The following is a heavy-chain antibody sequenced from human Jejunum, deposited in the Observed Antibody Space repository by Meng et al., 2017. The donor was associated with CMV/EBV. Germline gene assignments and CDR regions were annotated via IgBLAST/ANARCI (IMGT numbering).Heavy chain of an antibody. V-gene: IGHV4-39*01. CDR1: GFY. Sequence: GFYWGWIRQPPGMGLEWIGSTSYGGNSYYNPSLKSRVTVSVDTSKNHFSLNLNSVTAADTAVYYCARHGTFFYDNSGYSNWFDPWGQGTLVTVSS. CDR2: TSYGGNS. J-gene: IGHJ5*02. D-gene: IGHD3-22*01. CDR3: ARHGTFFYDNSGYSNWFDP.